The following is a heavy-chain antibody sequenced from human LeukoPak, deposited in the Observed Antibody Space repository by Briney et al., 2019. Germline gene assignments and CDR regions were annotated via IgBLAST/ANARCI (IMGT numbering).Heavy chain of an antibody. J-gene: IGHJ3*02. CDR2: INPNSGGT. Sequence: ASVKVSCTASGYTFTVYYMHWVRRAPGQGLEWMGWINPNSGGTNYAQKFQGWVTMTRDTSISTAYMELSRLRSDDTAVYYCARCMSGYERDAFDIWGQGTMVTVSS. CDR1: GYTFTVYY. CDR3: ARCMSGYERDAFDI. D-gene: IGHD5-12*01. V-gene: IGHV1-2*04.